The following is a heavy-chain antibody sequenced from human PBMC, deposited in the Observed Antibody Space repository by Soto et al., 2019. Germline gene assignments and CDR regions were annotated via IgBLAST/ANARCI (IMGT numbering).Heavy chain of an antibody. CDR3: AKDPLGCSSTSCYEALLDY. D-gene: IGHD2-2*01. J-gene: IGHJ4*02. Sequence: GGSLRLSCAASGFTFSSYGMHWVRQAPGKGLEWVAVISYDGSNKYYADSVKGRFTISRDNSKNTLYLQMNSLRAEDTAVYYCAKDPLGCSSTSCYEALLDYWGQGTLVTVSS. CDR2: ISYDGSNK. V-gene: IGHV3-30*18. CDR1: GFTFSSYG.